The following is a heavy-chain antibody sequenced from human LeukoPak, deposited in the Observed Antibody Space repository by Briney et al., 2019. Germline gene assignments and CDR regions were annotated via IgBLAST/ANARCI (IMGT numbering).Heavy chain of an antibody. Sequence: GASVKVSCKASGYTFTSYDINWVRQATGQGLEWMGWMNPNSGNTGYAQKFQGRVTMTRNTSISTAYMELSSLRSEDTAVYYCARRHDILTGYSWRGSIDYWGQGTLVTVSS. CDR3: ARRHDILTGYSWRGSIDY. CDR1: GYTFTSYD. J-gene: IGHJ4*02. D-gene: IGHD3-9*01. V-gene: IGHV1-8*01. CDR2: MNPNSGNT.